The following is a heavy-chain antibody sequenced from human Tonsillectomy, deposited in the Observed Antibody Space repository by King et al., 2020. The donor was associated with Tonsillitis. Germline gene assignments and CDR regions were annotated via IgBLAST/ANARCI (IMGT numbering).Heavy chain of an antibody. CDR1: GGTFSNSA. J-gene: IGHJ6*03. V-gene: IGHV1-69*01. Sequence: QLVQSGAEVKKPGSSVKVSCKASGGTFSNSAISWVRQAPGQGLEWMGGIIPIFGTANYAQKFQGRVTLTADESTSTAYMDLSSQRSEDTAVYYCARGVIYTAREYYYYMDGWGKGTTVTVSS. D-gene: IGHD5-18*01. CDR2: IIPIFGTA. CDR3: ARGVIYTAREYYYYMDG.